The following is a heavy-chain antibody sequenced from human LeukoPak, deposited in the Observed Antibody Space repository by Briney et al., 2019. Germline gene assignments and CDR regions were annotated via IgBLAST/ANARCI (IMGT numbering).Heavy chain of an antibody. Sequence: GGSLRLSCAASGFTVTSNYMSWVRQAPGKGLEWVSVIYSGGSTYYADSVKGRFTISRDNSKNTLYLQMNSLRAEDTAVYYCAKLEGSTYYDFWSTYLAYYFDYWGQGTLVTVSS. V-gene: IGHV3-53*05. D-gene: IGHD3-3*01. CDR1: GFTVTSNY. J-gene: IGHJ4*02. CDR2: IYSGGST. CDR3: AKLEGSTYYDFWSTYLAYYFDY.